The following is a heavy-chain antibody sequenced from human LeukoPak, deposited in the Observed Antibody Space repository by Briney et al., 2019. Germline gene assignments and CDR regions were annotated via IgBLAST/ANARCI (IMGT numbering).Heavy chain of an antibody. Sequence: GASVKVSCKASGYTFTSYDNNWVRQATGQGLEWMGWMNPNSGNTGYAQKFQGRVTMTRNTSISTAYMEVSSLGSEDTAVYYCARGASLRAVVVGATSSPPMPYDFWGQGTLVTVSS. CDR3: ARGASLRAVVVGATSSPPMPYDF. D-gene: IGHD2-15*01. J-gene: IGHJ4*02. CDR1: GYTFTSYD. CDR2: MNPNSGNT. V-gene: IGHV1-8*01.